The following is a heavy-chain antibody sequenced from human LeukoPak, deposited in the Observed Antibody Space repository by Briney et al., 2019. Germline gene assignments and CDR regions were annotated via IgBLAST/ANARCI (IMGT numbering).Heavy chain of an antibody. CDR3: ARDLGYSSGWDEGGGDY. CDR1: GGTFSSYA. D-gene: IGHD6-19*01. Sequence: SVKVSCKASGGTFSSYAISWVRQAPGQGLEWMGGIIPIFGTANYAQKFQGRVTITADKSTSAAYMELSSLRSEDTAVYYCARDLGYSSGWDEGGGDYWGQGTLVTVSS. J-gene: IGHJ4*02. V-gene: IGHV1-69*06. CDR2: IIPIFGTA.